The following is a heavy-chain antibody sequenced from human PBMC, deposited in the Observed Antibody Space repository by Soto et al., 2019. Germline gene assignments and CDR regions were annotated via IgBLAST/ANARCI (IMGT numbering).Heavy chain of an antibody. V-gene: IGHV4-59*08. J-gene: IGHJ5*02. CDR2: IYYSGST. CDR1: GGSISSYY. Sequence: PSETLSLTCTVSGGSISSYYWSWIRQPPGKGLEWIGYIYYSGSTNYNPSLKSRVTISVDTSKNQFSLKLSSVTAADTAVYYCARHDLYFIAAAGMSWFDPWGQGTLVTVSS. CDR3: ARHDLYFIAAAGMSWFDP. D-gene: IGHD6-13*01.